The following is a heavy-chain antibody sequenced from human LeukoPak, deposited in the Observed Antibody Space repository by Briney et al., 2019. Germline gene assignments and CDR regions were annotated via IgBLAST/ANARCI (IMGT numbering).Heavy chain of an antibody. D-gene: IGHD2-21*01. V-gene: IGHV4-34*01. Sequence: SETLSLTCAVYSGSFSGYYRTWIRQPPGKGLEWIGEVNHSGSTNYNPSLKSRVTISVDTSKNQFSLRLSSLTAADTAVYYCARGVRGGDWFFDLWGRGTLVTVSS. J-gene: IGHJ2*01. CDR3: ARGVRGGDWFFDL. CDR1: SGSFSGYY. CDR2: VNHSGST.